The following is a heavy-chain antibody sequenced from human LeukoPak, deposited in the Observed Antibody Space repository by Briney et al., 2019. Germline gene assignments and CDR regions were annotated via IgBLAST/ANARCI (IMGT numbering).Heavy chain of an antibody. J-gene: IGHJ4*02. CDR1: GYTFTSYG. CDR2: MNPNSGNT. V-gene: IGHV1-8*02. Sequence: ASVTVSCKASGYTFTSYGISWVRQAPGQGLEWMGWMNPNSGNTGYAQKFQGRVTMTRNTSISTAYMELSSLRSEDTAVYYCASSEVGATNFDYWGQGTLVTVSS. D-gene: IGHD1-26*01. CDR3: ASSEVGATNFDY.